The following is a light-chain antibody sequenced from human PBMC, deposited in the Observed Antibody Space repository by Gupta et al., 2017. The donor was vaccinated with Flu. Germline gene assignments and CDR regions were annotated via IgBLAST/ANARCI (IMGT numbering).Light chain of an antibody. J-gene: IGKJ1*01. V-gene: IGKV1-39*01. Sequence: SCHKKKPGKAPKLLLYDATRLQVGVPSRFSGRGSGTYFTLTITSLQLEDVATYFCQQGSATPSTFGHGTKVEIK. CDR3: QQGSATPST. CDR2: DAT.